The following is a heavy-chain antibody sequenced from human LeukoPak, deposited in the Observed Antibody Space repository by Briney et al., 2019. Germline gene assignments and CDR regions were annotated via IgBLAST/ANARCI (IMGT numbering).Heavy chain of an antibody. CDR3: ARGSRVLRYRYYFDY. Sequence: GASVKVSCKASGGTFSSYAISWVRQAPGQGLEWMGRIIPILGIANYAQKFQGRVTITADKSTSTAYIELSSLRSEDTAVYYCARGSRVLRYRYYFDYWGQGTLVTVSS. V-gene: IGHV1-69*04. CDR1: GGTFSSYA. J-gene: IGHJ4*02. CDR2: IIPILGIA. D-gene: IGHD3-10*01.